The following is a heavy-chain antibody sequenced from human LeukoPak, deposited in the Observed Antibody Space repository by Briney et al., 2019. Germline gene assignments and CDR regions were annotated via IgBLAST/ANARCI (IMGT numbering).Heavy chain of an antibody. Sequence: GRSLRLSCAASGFTFSSYAMHWVRQAPGKGLEWVAVISYDGSNKYYADSVKGRFTISRDNSKNTLYLQMNSLRAEDMAVYYCARDRSLQWEQRSSYFDYWGQGTLVTVSS. CDR3: ARDRSLQWEQRSSYFDY. V-gene: IGHV3-30-3*01. CDR1: GFTFSSYA. D-gene: IGHD1-26*01. J-gene: IGHJ4*02. CDR2: ISYDGSNK.